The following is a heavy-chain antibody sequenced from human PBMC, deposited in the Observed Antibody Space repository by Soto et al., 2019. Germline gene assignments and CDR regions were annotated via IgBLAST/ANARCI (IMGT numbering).Heavy chain of an antibody. CDR1: GGTFSSYT. D-gene: IGHD6-19*01. CDR2: IIPILGIA. CDR3: ARSAFYSNGWYWNY. J-gene: IGHJ4*02. V-gene: IGHV1-69*02. Sequence: QVQLVQSGAEVKKPGSSVKVSCKASGGTFSSYTISWVRQAPGQGLEWMGRIIPILGIANYAQKFQGRVTITADKSTSTAYMELSSLRSEDTAVYYCARSAFYSNGWYWNYWGQGTLVTVSS.